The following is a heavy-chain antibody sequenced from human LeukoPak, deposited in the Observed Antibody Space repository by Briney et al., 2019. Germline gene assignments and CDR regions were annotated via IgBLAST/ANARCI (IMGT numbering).Heavy chain of an antibody. CDR3: VRGEIAARAPRYYYYLHV. CDR2: IIPMFGTA. D-gene: IGHD6-6*01. J-gene: IGHJ6*03. V-gene: IGHV1-69*05. Sequence: SVKVSCKACGGTFSSYAISWERQDPAQGLESMGGIIPMFGTASYAQKFQGRVTISTYKSSNTAYMELSSLKSDDTAVYYCVRGEIAARAPRYYYYLHVWGKGTTVTVSS. CDR1: GGTFSSYA.